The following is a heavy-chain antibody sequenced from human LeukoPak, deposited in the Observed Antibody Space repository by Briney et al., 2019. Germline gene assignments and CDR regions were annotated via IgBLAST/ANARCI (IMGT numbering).Heavy chain of an antibody. Sequence: GGSLRLSCAASGFTFSSYAMSWVRQAPGKGLEWVSGISWNSGSIGYADSVKGRFTISRDNAKNSLYLQMNSLRAEDTAVYYCARDYSSSWYRGGDYFDYWGQGTLVTVSS. V-gene: IGHV3-9*01. D-gene: IGHD6-13*01. CDR1: GFTFSSYA. CDR3: ARDYSSSWYRGGDYFDY. J-gene: IGHJ4*02. CDR2: ISWNSGSI.